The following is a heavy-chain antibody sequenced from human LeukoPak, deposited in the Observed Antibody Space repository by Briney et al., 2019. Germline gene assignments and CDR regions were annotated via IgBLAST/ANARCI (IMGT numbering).Heavy chain of an antibody. CDR2: IIPILGIA. CDR3: ASSDYGGNSLLGY. J-gene: IGHJ4*02. Sequence: GASVKVSCKASGGTFSSYAISWVRQAPGQGLEWMGRIIPILGIANYAQRFQGRVTITADKSTSTAYIELSSLRSEDTAVYYCASSDYGGNSLLGYWGQGTLVTVSS. D-gene: IGHD4-23*01. CDR1: GGTFSSYA. V-gene: IGHV1-69*04.